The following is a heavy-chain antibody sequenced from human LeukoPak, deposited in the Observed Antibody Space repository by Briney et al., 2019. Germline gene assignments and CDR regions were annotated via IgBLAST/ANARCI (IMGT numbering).Heavy chain of an antibody. J-gene: IGHJ6*02. V-gene: IGHV1-69*04. Sequence: GASVKVSCTASGGAFSSYAISWVRQAPGKGLEWMGRIIPILGIANYAQPFQGRFTITADKATSTPYIELSSLRSEDTPLYYVSMDEVTQGGVDNFYGMDVWGQGTTVTVSS. D-gene: IGHD4-11*01. CDR1: GGAFSSYA. CDR2: IIPILGIA. CDR3: SMDEVTQGGVDNFYGMDV.